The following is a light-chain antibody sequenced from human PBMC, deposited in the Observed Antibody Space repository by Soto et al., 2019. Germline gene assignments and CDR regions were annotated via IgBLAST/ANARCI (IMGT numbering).Light chain of an antibody. CDR3: QKYGSSPRT. Sequence: EIVLTQSPGALSLSPGERATLSCGASQSVSSSYLAWYQQKPGQAPRLLIYGASTRATDIPDRFSGSGSGTEFTLTISRLEPEDFAVYYCQKYGSSPRTFGQGTKVESK. CDR2: GAS. V-gene: IGKV3-20*01. J-gene: IGKJ1*01. CDR1: QSVSSSY.